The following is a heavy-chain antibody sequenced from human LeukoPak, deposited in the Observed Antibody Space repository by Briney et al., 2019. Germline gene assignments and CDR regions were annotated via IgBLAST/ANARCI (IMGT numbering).Heavy chain of an antibody. CDR1: GFTFSSYE. V-gene: IGHV3-48*03. CDR3: ARNLWFGDY. Sequence: GGSLRLSCAASGFTFSSYEMNWVRQAPGKGLEWVPYISTSGSNIYYADSVKGRFTISRDNAKNSLYLQMNSLRAEDTAVYYCARNLWFGDYWGQGTLVTVSS. J-gene: IGHJ4*02. D-gene: IGHD3-10*01. CDR2: ISTSGSNI.